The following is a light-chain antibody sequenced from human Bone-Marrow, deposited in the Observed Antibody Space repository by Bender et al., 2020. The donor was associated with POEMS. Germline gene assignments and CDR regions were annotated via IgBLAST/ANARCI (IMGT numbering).Light chain of an antibody. CDR1: SGDVAGYDF. CDR3: CSYAGSSTLI. Sequence: QSALTQPASVSGSPGQSITISCTGTSGDVAGYDFASWYQHRPGKAPQLLIYAVTQRPSGVSDRFSGSKSGKTASLTISGLQAEDEADYYCCSYAGSSTLIFGGGTKLTVL. V-gene: IGLV2-23*02. CDR2: AVT. J-gene: IGLJ2*01.